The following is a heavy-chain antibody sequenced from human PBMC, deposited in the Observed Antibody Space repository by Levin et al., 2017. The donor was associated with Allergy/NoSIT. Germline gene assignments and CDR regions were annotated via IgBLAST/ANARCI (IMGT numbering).Heavy chain of an antibody. CDR1: GFTFSSYA. V-gene: IGHV3-23*01. CDR2: ISGSGGST. D-gene: IGHD2-15*01. Sequence: GGSLRLSCAASGFTFSSYAMSWVRQAPGKGLEWVSAISGSGGSTYYADSVKGRFTISRDNSKNTLYLQMNSLRAEDTAVYYCAKDLDRGTIAANSPARGYWGQGTLVTVSS. J-gene: IGHJ4*02. CDR3: AKDLDRGTIAANSPARGY.